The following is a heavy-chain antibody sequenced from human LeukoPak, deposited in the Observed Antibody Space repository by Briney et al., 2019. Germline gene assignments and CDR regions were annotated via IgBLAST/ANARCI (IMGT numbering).Heavy chain of an antibody. CDR1: GYTFTGYY. Sequence: ASVKVSCKASGYTFTGYYMHWVRQAPGQGLEWMGWINPNSGGTNYAQKFQGRVTMTRDTSISTAYMELSRLRSDDTAVYYCARERYCSSTSCYTESEAFDIWGQGTMVTVSS. J-gene: IGHJ3*02. CDR2: INPNSGGT. CDR3: ARERYCSSTSCYTESEAFDI. V-gene: IGHV1-2*02. D-gene: IGHD2-2*02.